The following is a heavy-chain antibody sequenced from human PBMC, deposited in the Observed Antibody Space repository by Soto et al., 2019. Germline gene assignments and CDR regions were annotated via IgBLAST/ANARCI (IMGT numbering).Heavy chain of an antibody. V-gene: IGHV3-23*01. CDR3: AKAYVAVGVLNWFDP. J-gene: IGHJ5*02. CDR2: ISGSGGST. D-gene: IGHD1-26*01. Sequence: GGSLRLSCAASGFTFSSYAMSWVRQAPGKGLEWVSAISGSGGSTYYADSVKGRFTISRDNSKNTLYLKMNSLRAEDTAVYYCAKAYVAVGVLNWFDPWGQGTLVTVSS. CDR1: GFTFSSYA.